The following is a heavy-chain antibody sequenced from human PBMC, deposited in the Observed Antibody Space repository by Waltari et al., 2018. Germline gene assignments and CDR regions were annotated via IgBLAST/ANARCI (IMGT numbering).Heavy chain of an antibody. CDR2: IYHSGST. J-gene: IGHJ6*02. CDR3: ASYRYYYYGMDV. CDR1: GYSISSGYY. Sequence: QVQLQESGPGLVKPSETLSLTCAVSGYSISSGYYWGWIRQPPGKGLEWIGSIYHSGSTYYNPSRKSRVTISVGTSKNQFSLKLSSVTAADTAVYYCASYRYYYYGMDVWGQGTTVTVSS. V-gene: IGHV4-38-2*01.